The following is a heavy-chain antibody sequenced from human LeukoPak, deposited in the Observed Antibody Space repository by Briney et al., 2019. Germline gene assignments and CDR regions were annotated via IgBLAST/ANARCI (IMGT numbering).Heavy chain of an antibody. CDR2: IKQDGSEK. V-gene: IGHV3-7*03. CDR3: ARGATVTTIDY. D-gene: IGHD4-11*01. Sequence: PGGSLRLSCAASGFTFSDYCMSWVRQAPGKGLEWVANIKQDGSEKYYVDSVKGRFTISRDNAKNSLYLQMNSLRAEDTAVYYCARGATVTTIDYWGLGTLVTVSS. CDR1: GFTFSDYC. J-gene: IGHJ4*02.